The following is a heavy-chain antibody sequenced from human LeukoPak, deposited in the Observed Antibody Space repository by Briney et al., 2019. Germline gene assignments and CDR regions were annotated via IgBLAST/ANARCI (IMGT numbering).Heavy chain of an antibody. CDR1: GFTFSSYT. CDR2: ITSSGTHT. CDR3: AKILAVGGDY. Sequence: GGSLRLSCAASGFTFSSYTMSWVRQAPGKGLEWVSGITSSGTHTYYVDSVKGRFTISRDNSKNMLYVQMTSLRAEDTAVYYCAKILAVGGDYWGQGTLVTVSS. J-gene: IGHJ4*02. D-gene: IGHD6-19*01. V-gene: IGHV3-23*01.